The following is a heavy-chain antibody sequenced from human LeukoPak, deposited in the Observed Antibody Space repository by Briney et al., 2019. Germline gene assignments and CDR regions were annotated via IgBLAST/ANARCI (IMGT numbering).Heavy chain of an antibody. CDR1: VNTFTSSH. J-gene: IGHJ3*02. CDR2: INIGDGYK. D-gene: IGHD3-16*01. V-gene: IGHV1-46*01. Sequence: ASVKVSFEASVNTFTSSHMYWVRKAPRQGLEWMGIINIGDGYKKYAQKFQGRVTITRDTSTSTLYMELSSLRSEDTAVYDCAKERGGSYTFDIWGQGTMVTVSS. CDR3: AKERGGSYTFDI.